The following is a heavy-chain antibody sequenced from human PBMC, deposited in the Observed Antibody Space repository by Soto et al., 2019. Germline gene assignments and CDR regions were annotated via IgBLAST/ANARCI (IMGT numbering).Heavy chain of an antibody. V-gene: IGHV1-69*13. CDR1: GGTFSSYA. Sequence: SVKVSCKASGGTFSSYAISWVRQAPGQGLEWMGGIIPIFGTANYAQKFQGRVTITADESTSTAYMELSSLRSEDTAVYYCARPFANYYDSSGYFFPGLDYRGQGTLVTV. CDR2: IIPIFGTA. D-gene: IGHD3-22*01. J-gene: IGHJ4*02. CDR3: ARPFANYYDSSGYFFPGLDY.